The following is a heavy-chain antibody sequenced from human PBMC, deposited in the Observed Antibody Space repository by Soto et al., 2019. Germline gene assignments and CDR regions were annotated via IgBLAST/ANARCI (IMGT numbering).Heavy chain of an antibody. CDR2: ISYDSDTI. D-gene: IGHD3-3*01. CDR3: ARLYYDYV. J-gene: IGHJ6*02. Sequence: GALRLSGAGSGFTLGTYSVNWVRQAAGKGLEWIAYISYDSDTIQHADSVKGRFTISRDNAKNSLYLQMNSQRDEDTAVYYCARLYYDYVWGQGTTVTVSS. V-gene: IGHV3-48*02. CDR1: GFTLGTYS.